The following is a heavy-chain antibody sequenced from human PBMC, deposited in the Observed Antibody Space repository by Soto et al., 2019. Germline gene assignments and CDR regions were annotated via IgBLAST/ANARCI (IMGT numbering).Heavy chain of an antibody. D-gene: IGHD1-7*01. CDR1: GFTFSSYG. Sequence: GGSLRLSCAASGFTFSSYGMHWVRQAPGKGLEWVAVISYDGSNKYYADSVKGRFTISRDNSKNTLYLQMNSLRAEDTAVYYCAKDGRITGTWGGAPYNWFDPWGQGTLVTVSS. V-gene: IGHV3-30*18. J-gene: IGHJ5*02. CDR3: AKDGRITGTWGGAPYNWFDP. CDR2: ISYDGSNK.